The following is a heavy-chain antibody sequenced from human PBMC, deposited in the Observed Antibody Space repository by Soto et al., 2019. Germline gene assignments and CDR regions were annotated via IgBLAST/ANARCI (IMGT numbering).Heavy chain of an antibody. CDR2: ISHDGQNQ. J-gene: IGHJ6*02. CDR3: ARERADIVVAPVATSGMDV. V-gene: IGHV3-30*03. CDR1: GFAFGRHG. D-gene: IGHD2-21*01. Sequence: QVQLVESGGGVVQPGRSLKLSCIGSGFAFGRHGMHWVRQVSGKGLEWVAVISHDGQNQYYRDSVKGRFTISRDNSKNSLYLEVNSLRVDDTAVYHCARERADIVVAPVATSGMDVWGQGTAVTVSS.